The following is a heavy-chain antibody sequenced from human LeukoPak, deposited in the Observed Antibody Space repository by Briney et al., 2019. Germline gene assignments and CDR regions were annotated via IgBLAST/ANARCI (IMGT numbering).Heavy chain of an antibody. Sequence: GGSLRLSCTASTFTFSDDYMAWIRQAPGKGLEWVSSISSGSSYKYSADSVKGRFTISRDDAENSVYLQMNSLSVEATAVYYCATERRGTFDFWGQGSLVTVSS. CDR1: TFTFSDDY. J-gene: IGHJ4*02. V-gene: IGHV3-11*05. CDR2: ISSGSSYK. CDR3: ATERRGTFDF. D-gene: IGHD1-1*01.